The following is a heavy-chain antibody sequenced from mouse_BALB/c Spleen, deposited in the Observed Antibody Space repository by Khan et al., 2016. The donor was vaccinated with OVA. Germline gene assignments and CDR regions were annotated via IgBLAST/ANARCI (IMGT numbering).Heavy chain of an antibody. CDR1: GYTFADSG. J-gene: IGHJ3*01. CDR3: TRVGISGFVY. D-gene: IGHD4-1*01. V-gene: IGHV1S137*01. Sequence: QVKLKQSGPEPVRPGASVKISCKGSGYTFADSGMHWVRQSHAKSLEWIGVISTYYGNSKYNQKLEGRATLTVDKSSSTAYMELARLPPTDSAVYFWTRVGISGFVYWGQGTLVTVSA. CDR2: ISTYYGNS.